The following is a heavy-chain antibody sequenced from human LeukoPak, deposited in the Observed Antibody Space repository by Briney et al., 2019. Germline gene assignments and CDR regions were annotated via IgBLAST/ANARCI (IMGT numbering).Heavy chain of an antibody. D-gene: IGHD5-18*01. J-gene: IGHJ5*02. V-gene: IGHV4-59*01. Sequence: SETLSLTCTVSGGSISSYYWSWIRQPPGKGLEWIGYIYYSGSTNYNPSHKSRVTISVDTSKNQFSLKLSSVTAADTAVYYCARLRGYSYGSVRFDPWGQGTLVTVSS. CDR3: ARLRGYSYGSVRFDP. CDR1: GGSISSYY. CDR2: IYYSGST.